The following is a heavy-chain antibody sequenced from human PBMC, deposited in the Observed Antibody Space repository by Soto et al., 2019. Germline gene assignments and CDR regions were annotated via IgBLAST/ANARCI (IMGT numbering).Heavy chain of an antibody. J-gene: IGHJ4*02. D-gene: IGHD5-12*01. Sequence: HPGGSLRLSCAASGFTFSSYGMHWVRQAPGKGLEWVSGISGSGGNTYYADSVKGRFTISRDNSKNTLYLQIDSLRAEDTAVYYCAKDRRYSGDDFDYWGQGTLVTVSS. CDR1: GFTFSSYG. CDR2: ISGSGGNT. CDR3: AKDRRYSGDDFDY. V-gene: IGHV3-23*01.